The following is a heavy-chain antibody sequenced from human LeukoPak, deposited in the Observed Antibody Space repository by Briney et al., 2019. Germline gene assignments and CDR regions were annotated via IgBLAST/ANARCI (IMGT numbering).Heavy chain of an antibody. V-gene: IGHV3-23*01. Sequence: PGGSLRLSCAASGFTFSSYWMSWVRQAPGKGLEWVSAISGSGGSTYYTDSVKGRFTLSRDNSKNTLFLHMNSLRAEDTAVYYCAKSSAYYFFYGMDVWGQGTTVTVSS. J-gene: IGHJ6*02. CDR3: AKSSAYYFFYGMDV. CDR1: GFTFSSYW. CDR2: ISGSGGST. D-gene: IGHD6-19*01.